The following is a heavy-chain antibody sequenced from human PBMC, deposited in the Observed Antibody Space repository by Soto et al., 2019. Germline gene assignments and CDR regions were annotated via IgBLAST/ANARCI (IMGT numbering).Heavy chain of an antibody. D-gene: IGHD3-16*01. CDR3: ARTLDYGHMDV. J-gene: IGHJ6*03. CDR2: IYRSGST. CDR1: DDYIINQY. Sequence: PSQTLCLTCTVSDDYIINQYLSWIRRPPGRGLEWIGYIYRSGSTKYNPSLKSRLTISVDTSKNQFSLKLSSVTAADTAVYYCARTLDYGHMDVWGKGTTVTSP. V-gene: IGHV4-4*09.